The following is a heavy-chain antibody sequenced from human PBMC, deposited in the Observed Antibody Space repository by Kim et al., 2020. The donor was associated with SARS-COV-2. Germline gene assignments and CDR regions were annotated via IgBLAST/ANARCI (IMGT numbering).Heavy chain of an antibody. Sequence: SRVTIAVDTSKNQFALKLSSVTAADTAVYYCARDSIVVVTAIPLWYFDYWGQGTLVTVSS. V-gene: IGHV4-30-2*04. D-gene: IGHD2-21*02. J-gene: IGHJ4*02. CDR3: ARDSIVVVTAIPLWYFDY.